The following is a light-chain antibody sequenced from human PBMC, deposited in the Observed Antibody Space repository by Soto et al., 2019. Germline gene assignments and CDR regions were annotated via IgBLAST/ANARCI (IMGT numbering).Light chain of an antibody. J-gene: IGLJ1*01. V-gene: IGLV2-14*01. Sequence: QSALPPPASVSGSPGQSIPISCTGTRSDVGGYNYVSWYQQHPGKAPKLMIYEVSNRPAGVSNRFSGSTSGNTASLTISGLQAEDEADYYCSSYTSSSTYVFGTGTKLTVL. CDR1: RSDVGGYNY. CDR3: SSYTSSSTYV. CDR2: EVS.